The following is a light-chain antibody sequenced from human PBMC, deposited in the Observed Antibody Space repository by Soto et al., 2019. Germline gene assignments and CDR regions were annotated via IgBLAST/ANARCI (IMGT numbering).Light chain of an antibody. V-gene: IGKV1-13*02. CDR3: QQTDSYPRT. CDR1: QVINSF. J-gene: IGKJ1*01. CDR2: AAS. Sequence: AIQLTQSPSSLSASVGDRVTITCRASQVINSFLAWYQQKPGKAPKLLIYAASGLQTGVPSRFSGSGSATDFTLTINSLQPEDFATYYCQQTDSYPRTFGQGTKVDIK.